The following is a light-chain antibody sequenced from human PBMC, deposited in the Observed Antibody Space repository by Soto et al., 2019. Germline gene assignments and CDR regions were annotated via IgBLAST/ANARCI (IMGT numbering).Light chain of an antibody. CDR1: QSISDR. CDR2: KAS. Sequence: DIQMTQSPSTLSASVGDRVTITCRASQSISDRLAWYRQKPGKAPKLLIYKASSLESGVPSRFSGSGSGTEFTLTITSLQPDDFVTYYCQQYDDYSGTFGQGTKVDIK. J-gene: IGKJ1*01. CDR3: QQYDDYSGT. V-gene: IGKV1-5*03.